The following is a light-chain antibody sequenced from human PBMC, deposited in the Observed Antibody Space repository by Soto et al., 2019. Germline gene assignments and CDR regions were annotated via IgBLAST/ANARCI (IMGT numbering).Light chain of an antibody. J-gene: IGKJ4*01. CDR1: HSVDSR. CDR2: DAS. Sequence: EIVRTQSPATLPVSPGHRATLSCRASHSVDSRLAWYQEKPGQAPRLLLYDASTRSTGLPARFSGSGSGTEFTLTISSLQSEDFAVYYCQHYTNWPLTFSGGTKVEIK. V-gene: IGKV3-15*01. CDR3: QHYTNWPLT.